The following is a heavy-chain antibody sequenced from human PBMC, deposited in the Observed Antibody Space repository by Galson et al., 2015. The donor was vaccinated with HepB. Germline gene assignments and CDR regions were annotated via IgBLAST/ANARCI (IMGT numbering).Heavy chain of an antibody. V-gene: IGHV2-5*02. D-gene: IGHD4-17*01. CDR1: GFSLSTSGVG. CDR3: AHTQDYGDYDLFDP. Sequence: PALVKPTQTLTLTCTFSGFSLSTSGVGVGWIRQPPGKALEWLALIYWDDDKRYSPSLKSRLTITKDTSKNQVVLTMTNMDPVDTATFYCAHTQDYGDYDLFDPWGQGTLVTVSS. J-gene: IGHJ5*02. CDR2: IYWDDDK.